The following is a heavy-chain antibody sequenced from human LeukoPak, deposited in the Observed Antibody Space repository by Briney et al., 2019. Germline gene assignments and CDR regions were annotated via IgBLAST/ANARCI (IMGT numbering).Heavy chain of an antibody. CDR2: ISVQNGST. J-gene: IGHJ4*02. V-gene: IGHV1-18*01. D-gene: IGHD3-3*01. Sequence: ASVTVSCKASGYTFKSNGISWVRQAPGQGLEWMGCISVQNGSTFYEQKFQGRVTMNTDTSTSTAYMELRSLTSDDTAVYYCARDTGDFWSGYFDYWGQGSLVTVSS. CDR3: ARDTGDFWSGYFDY. CDR1: GYTFKSNG.